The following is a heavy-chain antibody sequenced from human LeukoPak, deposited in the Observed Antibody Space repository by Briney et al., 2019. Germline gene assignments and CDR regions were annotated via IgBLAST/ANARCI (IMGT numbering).Heavy chain of an antibody. Sequence: ASVKVSRKASGYTFTSYDINWVRQATGQGREWVGWMNPNSGNTGYAQKFQGRVTMTRNTSISTAYMELSSLRSEGTAVYYCARVAVTPGTGIDYWGQGTLVTVSS. D-gene: IGHD6-19*01. J-gene: IGHJ4*02. CDR1: GYTFTSYD. V-gene: IGHV1-8*01. CDR2: MNPNSGNT. CDR3: ARVAVTPGTGIDY.